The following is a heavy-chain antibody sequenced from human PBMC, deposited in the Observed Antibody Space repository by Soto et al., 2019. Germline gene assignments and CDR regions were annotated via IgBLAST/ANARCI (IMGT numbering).Heavy chain of an antibody. CDR1: GESINSGGYY. V-gene: IGHV4-31*03. CDR2: IYDSESA. J-gene: IGHJ4*02. D-gene: IGHD6-6*01. CDR3: ARASSSSSAADY. Sequence: QVQLQESGPGLVKASQNLSLICSVSGESINSGGYYWSWIRHHPGKGLEWIGYIYDSESAYYNPSLKSRVTISMDPSKNHFAMKLSSVTAADTAVYYCARASSSSSAADYWGQGTLVTVSS.